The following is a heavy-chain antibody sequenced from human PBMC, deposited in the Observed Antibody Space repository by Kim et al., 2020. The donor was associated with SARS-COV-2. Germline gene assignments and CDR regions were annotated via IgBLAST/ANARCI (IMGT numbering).Heavy chain of an antibody. V-gene: IGHV1-18*01. D-gene: IGHD1-26*01. CDR3: ARAPGWDNWFDP. J-gene: IGHJ5*02. Sequence: ASVKVSCKASGYTFTSYGISWVRQAPGQGLEWMGWINTYNDNTFYAQNLQGRVTMTTDTSTNTAYMEVRSLRSDDTAVYYCARAPGWDNWFDPWGQGTLVTVSS. CDR2: INTYNDNT. CDR1: GYTFTSYG.